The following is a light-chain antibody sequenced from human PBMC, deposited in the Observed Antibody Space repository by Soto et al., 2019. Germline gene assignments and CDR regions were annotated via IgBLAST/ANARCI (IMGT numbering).Light chain of an antibody. V-gene: IGLV1-47*01. Sequence: QPVLTQPPSVSGTPGQWITISCSGSSSDIGTNYVYWYQQLPGAAPKLLIYRNNQRPSGVPDRFSGSKSGTSASLAISGLRSEDEAEYHCAGWDDSLSGFYVFGTGTKVTVL. CDR1: SSDIGTNY. J-gene: IGLJ1*01. CDR3: AGWDDSLSGFYV. CDR2: RNN.